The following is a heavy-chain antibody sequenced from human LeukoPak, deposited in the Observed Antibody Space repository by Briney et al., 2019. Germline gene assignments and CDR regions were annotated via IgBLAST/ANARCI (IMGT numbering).Heavy chain of an antibody. V-gene: IGHV4-34*01. J-gene: IGHJ4*02. CDR2: INHSGST. CDR1: GGSFSGYY. D-gene: IGHD2-2*01. Sequence: SETLSLTCAVYGGSFSGYYWSWIRQPPGKGLEWIGEINHSGSTNYNPSLKSRVTISVDTSKNQFSLKLSSVTAADTAVYYCATDIVVVPAAMGYGNDYWGQGTLVTVSS. CDR3: ATDIVVVPAAMGYGNDY.